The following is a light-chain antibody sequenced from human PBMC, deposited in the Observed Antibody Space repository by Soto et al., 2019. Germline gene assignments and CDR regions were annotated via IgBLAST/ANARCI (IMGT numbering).Light chain of an antibody. CDR3: QQYGSSPWT. CDR1: HSFSSSY. CDR2: GAS. V-gene: IGKV3-20*01. J-gene: IGKJ1*01. Sequence: EIVLTQSPGTLSLSPGERATLSCRASHSFSSSYLAWYQQKPGQAPRLLIYGASSRATGIPDRISGSGSGTDFTLTISRLEPEDFAVYYCQQYGSSPWTFGQGTKVDIK.